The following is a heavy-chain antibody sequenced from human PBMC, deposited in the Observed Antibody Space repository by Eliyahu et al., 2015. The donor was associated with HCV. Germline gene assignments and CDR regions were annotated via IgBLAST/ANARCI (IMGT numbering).Heavy chain of an antibody. Sequence: QVQLVQSGAEVKKPGASVKVSCKASGYTFTSYYMHWVRQAPGQGLEWMGIINPSGGSTSYAQKFQGRVTMTRDTSTSTVYMELSSLRSEDTAVYYCARGHCSGGSCYSLGTSSAPTNWGQGTLVTVSS. CDR1: GYTFTSYY. J-gene: IGHJ4*02. V-gene: IGHV1-46*01. CDR3: ARGHCSGGSCYSLGTSSAPTN. D-gene: IGHD2-15*01. CDR2: INPSGGST.